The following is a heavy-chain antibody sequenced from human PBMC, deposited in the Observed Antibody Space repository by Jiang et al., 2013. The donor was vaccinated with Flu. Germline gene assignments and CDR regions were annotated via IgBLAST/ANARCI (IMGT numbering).Heavy chain of an antibody. V-gene: IGHV1-3*01. CDR3: ARDIYSYGAHQFGLAV. CDR2: INAANGNT. D-gene: IGHD5-18*01. CDR1: GYTFIHYG. J-gene: IGHJ6*02. Sequence: SGAEVREPGASVKASCKASGYTFIHYGIHWVRQAPGQTLEWMGWINAANGNTKYSQKFQGRVTLTRDTSASTLYMELSSLRYEDTAVYYCARDIYSYGAHQFGLAVWGQGTTVTVSS.